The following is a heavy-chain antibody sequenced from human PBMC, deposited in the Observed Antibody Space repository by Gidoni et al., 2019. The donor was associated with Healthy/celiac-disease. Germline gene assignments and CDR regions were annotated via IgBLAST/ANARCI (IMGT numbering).Heavy chain of an antibody. J-gene: IGHJ4*02. CDR2: ISGSGGST. CDR1: GFTFSSYA. D-gene: IGHD3-10*01. V-gene: IGHV3-23*01. Sequence: EVQLLESGGGLVQPGGSLRLSCAASGFTFSSYAMSCVRQAPGKGLEWVSAISGSGGSTYYADSVKGRFTISRDNSKNTLYLQMNSLRAEDTAVYYCAKDSPETCYGSGSYYNVLCYFDYWGQGTLVTVSS. CDR3: AKDSPETCYGSGSYYNVLCYFDY.